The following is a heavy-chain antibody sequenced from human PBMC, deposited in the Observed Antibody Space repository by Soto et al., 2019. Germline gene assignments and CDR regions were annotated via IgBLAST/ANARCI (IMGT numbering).Heavy chain of an antibody. CDR3: AKEVGPRGKADETYYFDY. V-gene: IGHV3-23*01. Sequence: PGGSLRLSCAASGFTFSSYAMSWVRQAPGKGLEWVSAISGSGGSTYYADSVKGRFTISRDNSKNTLYLQMNSLRAEDTAVYYCAKEVGPRGKADETYYFDYWGQGTLVTVSS. CDR2: ISGSGGST. D-gene: IGHD1-26*01. J-gene: IGHJ4*02. CDR1: GFTFSSYA.